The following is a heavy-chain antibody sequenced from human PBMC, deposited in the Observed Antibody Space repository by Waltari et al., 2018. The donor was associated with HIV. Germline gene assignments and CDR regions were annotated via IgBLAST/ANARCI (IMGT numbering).Heavy chain of an antibody. CDR1: GGYFSGYS. V-gene: IGHV4-34*01. D-gene: IGHD2-15*01. CDR3: SREGYGGNPANNFEF. J-gene: IGHJ4*02. CDR2: VNHSGNI. Sequence: QVHLQQSGAGLLKPSETLSLTCTVSGGYFSGYSWSWIRQPPGQGLEWIGEVNHSGNINYNPSLKSRLIISVDTYKRKLYMRIKYVTAADTAVYYCSREGYGGNPANNFEFWGQGTLVSVSS.